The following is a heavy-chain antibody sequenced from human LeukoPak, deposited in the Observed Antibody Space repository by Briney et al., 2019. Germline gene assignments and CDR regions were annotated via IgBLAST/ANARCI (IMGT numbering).Heavy chain of an antibody. CDR2: IDLSGSTL. Sequence: GGSLRLSCAASGFTFSSYTMNWVRQAPGKGLEWVSYIDLSGSTLYYLESVKGRFTISRDNAKNSLYLQMNSLRAEDTAVYYCARGPPLFDPWGQGTLVAVSS. CDR1: GFTFSSYT. J-gene: IGHJ5*02. CDR3: ARGPPLFDP. V-gene: IGHV3-48*04.